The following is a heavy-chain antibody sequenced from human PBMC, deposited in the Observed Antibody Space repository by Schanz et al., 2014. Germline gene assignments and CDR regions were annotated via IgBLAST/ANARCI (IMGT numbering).Heavy chain of an antibody. CDR2: INGDGSST. Sequence: EVQLVESGGGLIQPGGSLRLSCVASGFTVSSNYMSWVRQVPGKGPVWVSRINGDGSSTLYADSVKGRFTISRDNAKNTLYLQMNSLRAEDTAVYYCARSTSMYFLQWGQGTLVTVSS. V-gene: IGHV3-74*02. D-gene: IGHD2-2*01. J-gene: IGHJ1*01. CDR1: GFTVSSNY. CDR3: ARSTSMYFLQ.